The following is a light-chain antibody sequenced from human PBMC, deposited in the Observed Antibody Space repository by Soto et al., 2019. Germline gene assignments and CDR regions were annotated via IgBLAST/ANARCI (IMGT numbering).Light chain of an antibody. CDR1: HSISSY. CDR3: QQSYSAPFT. CDR2: AAS. V-gene: IGKV1-39*01. J-gene: IGKJ2*01. Sequence: DLQMTQSPSSLSASVGDRVTITCRASHSISSYLNWYQQKLGKAPILLIYAASRLQSGVPSRFSGSESGTDFTLTISSLQAEDFATYYCQQSYSAPFTFGQGTKLEIK.